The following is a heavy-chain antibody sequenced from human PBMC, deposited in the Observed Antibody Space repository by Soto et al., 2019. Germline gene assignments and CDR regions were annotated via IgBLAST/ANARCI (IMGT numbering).Heavy chain of an antibody. D-gene: IGHD6-13*01. CDR2: IYYSGST. V-gene: IGHV4-59*08. CDR3: ARLLAAAGDVDY. Sequence: QVQLQESGPGLVKPSETLSLTCTVSGGSISSYYWSWIRQPPGKGLEWIVYIYYSGSTNYNPSLKSRVTISVDTSTNQFSLKLSSVTAADTAVYYCARLLAAAGDVDYWGQGTLVTVSS. CDR1: GGSISSYY. J-gene: IGHJ4*02.